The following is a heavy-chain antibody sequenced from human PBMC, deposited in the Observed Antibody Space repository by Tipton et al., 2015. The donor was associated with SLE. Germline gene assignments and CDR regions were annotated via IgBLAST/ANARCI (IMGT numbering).Heavy chain of an antibody. D-gene: IGHD3-3*01. CDR3: AKDYRRDFWSGAFDY. CDR1: GFTFDDYT. Sequence: SLRLSCAASGFTFDDYTMHWVRQAPGKGLEWVSLISWDGGSTYYADSVKGRFTISRDNSKNSLYLQMNSLRTEDTALYYCAKDYRRDFWSGAFDYWGQGTLVTVSS. V-gene: IGHV3-43*01. J-gene: IGHJ4*02. CDR2: ISWDGGST.